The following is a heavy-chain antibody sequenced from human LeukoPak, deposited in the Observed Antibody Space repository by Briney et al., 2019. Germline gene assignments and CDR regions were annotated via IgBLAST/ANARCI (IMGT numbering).Heavy chain of an antibody. CDR3: ARGVSVPYDFWSGQIPYYFDY. J-gene: IGHJ4*02. CDR2: INPNSGGT. V-gene: IGHV1-2*02. CDR1: GYTFTGYY. Sequence: ASVKVSCKASGYTFTGYYMHWVRQAPGQGLEWMGWINPNSGGTNYAQKFQGRVTMTRDTSISTAYMELSRLRSDDTAVYYCARGVSVPYDFWSGQIPYYFDYWGQGTLVTVSS. D-gene: IGHD3-3*01.